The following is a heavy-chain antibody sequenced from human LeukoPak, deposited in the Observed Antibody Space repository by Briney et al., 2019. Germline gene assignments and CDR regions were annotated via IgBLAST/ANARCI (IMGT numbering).Heavy chain of an antibody. CDR1: GFTFSDYY. CDR2: ISSSGDTI. Sequence: GSLRLSCAASGFTFSDYYMSWIRQAPGKGLEWVSYISSSGDTIFYADSVKGRFTISRDNAKNSLSLQVNSVRAEDTALYYCAKDLVCSSTSCRDFDYWGQGTLVTVSS. J-gene: IGHJ4*02. D-gene: IGHD2-2*01. CDR3: AKDLVCSSTSCRDFDY. V-gene: IGHV3-11*01.